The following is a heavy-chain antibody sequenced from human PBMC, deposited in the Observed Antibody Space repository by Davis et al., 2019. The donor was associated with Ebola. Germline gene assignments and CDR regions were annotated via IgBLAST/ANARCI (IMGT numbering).Heavy chain of an antibody. CDR2: IYWDDDK. CDR1: GGSISSYYW. V-gene: IGHV2-5*08. Sequence: TLSLTCTVSGGSISSYYWSWIRQPPGKALEWLALIYWDDDKRYSPSLKSRLTITKDTSKNQVVLTMTNMDPVDTATYYCAHIRYSSGFYWGQGTLVSVSS. J-gene: IGHJ4*02. D-gene: IGHD6-19*01. CDR3: AHIRYSSGFY.